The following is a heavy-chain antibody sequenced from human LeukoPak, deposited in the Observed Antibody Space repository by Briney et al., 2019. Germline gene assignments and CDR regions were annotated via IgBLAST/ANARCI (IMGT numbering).Heavy chain of an antibody. J-gene: IGHJ4*02. V-gene: IGHV4-30-4*08. CDR2: IYYSGST. D-gene: IGHD5-18*01. CDR3: ARVPRGYSYGLLDY. Sequence: PSQTLSLTXTVSGGSISSGDYYWSWISQPPGKGLEWIGYIYYSGSTYYNPSLKSRVTISVDTSKNQFSLKLSSVTAADTAVYYCARVPRGYSYGLLDYWGQGTLVTVSS. CDR1: GGSISSGDYY.